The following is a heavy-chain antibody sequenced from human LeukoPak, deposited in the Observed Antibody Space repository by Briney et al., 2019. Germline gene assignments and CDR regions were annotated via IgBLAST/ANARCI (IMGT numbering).Heavy chain of an antibody. D-gene: IGHD6-19*01. CDR2: INHSGST. V-gene: IGHV4-34*01. CDR1: GGSFSGYY. CDR3: ARYEYSSGWSRY. Sequence: SETLSLTCAVYGGSFSGYYWSWIRQPPGKGLEWIGEINHSGSTSYNPSLKSRVTISVDTSKNQFSLKLSSVTAADTAVYYCARYEYSSGWSRYWGQGTLVTVSS. J-gene: IGHJ4*02.